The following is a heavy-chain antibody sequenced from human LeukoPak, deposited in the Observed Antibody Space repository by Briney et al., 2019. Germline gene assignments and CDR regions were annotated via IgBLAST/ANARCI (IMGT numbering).Heavy chain of an antibody. CDR3: AKDRRGCSSTSCYYRFDY. CDR1: GFTFSSYA. Sequence: PGGSLRLSCAASGFTFSSYAMSWVRQAPRKGLEWVSAISDSGGSTYYADSVKGRLTISRDNPKNTVYLQMNSLRAEDTAVYYCAKDRRGCSSTSCYYRFDYWGQGTLVTVSS. D-gene: IGHD2-2*01. V-gene: IGHV3-23*01. CDR2: ISDSGGST. J-gene: IGHJ4*02.